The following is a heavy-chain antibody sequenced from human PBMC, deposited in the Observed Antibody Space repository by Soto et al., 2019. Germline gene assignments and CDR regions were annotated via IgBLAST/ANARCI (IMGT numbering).Heavy chain of an antibody. J-gene: IGHJ4*02. V-gene: IGHV3-23*01. D-gene: IGHD6-13*01. CDR1: GFTFSSYA. CDR2: ISGSGGST. CDR3: AIITPKSSSWYSWAFDY. Sequence: AGGSLRLSCAASGFTFSSYAMSWVRQAPGKGLEWVSAISGSGGSTYYADSVKGRFTISRDNSKNTLYPQMNSLRAEDTAVYYCAIITPKSSSWYSWAFDYWGQGTLVTVSS.